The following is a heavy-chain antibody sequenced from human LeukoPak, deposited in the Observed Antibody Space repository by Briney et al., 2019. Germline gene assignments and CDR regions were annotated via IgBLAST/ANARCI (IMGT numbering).Heavy chain of an antibody. Sequence: SQTLSLTCTVSGGSISSGSYHWSWIRQPAGKGLEWIGRIYTSGSTNYNPSLKSRVTISVDTSKNQFSLKLSSVTAADTAVYYCAREVSGYAEYYYYYMDVWGKGTTVTVSS. CDR3: AREVSGYAEYYYYYMDV. J-gene: IGHJ6*03. V-gene: IGHV4-61*02. D-gene: IGHD5-12*01. CDR1: GGSISSGSYH. CDR2: IYTSGST.